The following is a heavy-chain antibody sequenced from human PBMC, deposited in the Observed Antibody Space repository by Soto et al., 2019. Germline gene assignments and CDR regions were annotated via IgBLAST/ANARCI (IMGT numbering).Heavy chain of an antibody. D-gene: IGHD6-13*01. CDR2: FYYSGST. CDR3: ARPIAAAGTIAWFDP. J-gene: IGHJ5*02. CDR1: GGSISSSSYY. Sequence: SETLSLTCTVSGGSISSSSYYWGWIRQPPGKGFDWIWSFYYSGSTYYNPSLKSRVTFSVDTSKNHFSLKLSSVTAADTVLYYCARPIAAAGTIAWFDPWGQGTLVTVPQ. V-gene: IGHV4-39*01.